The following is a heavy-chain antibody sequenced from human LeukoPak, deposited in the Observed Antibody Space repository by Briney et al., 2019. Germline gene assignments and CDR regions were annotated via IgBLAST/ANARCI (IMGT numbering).Heavy chain of an antibody. CDR2: LSSRSSYI. CDR1: GFTFSSYS. J-gene: IGHJ6*03. D-gene: IGHD3-3*01. V-gene: IGHV3-21*01. CDR3: ARESAYYDFWSGHSNHYMDV. Sequence: PGGSLRLSCPASGFTFSSYSMNWVRQAPGKGLHWVSSLSSRSSYIYYADSVKGRFTISRDNAKNSLYLQMNSLRAEDTAVYYCARESAYYDFWSGHSNHYMDVWGKGTTVTVSS.